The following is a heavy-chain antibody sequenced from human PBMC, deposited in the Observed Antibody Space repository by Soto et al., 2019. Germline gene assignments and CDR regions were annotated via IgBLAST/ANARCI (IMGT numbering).Heavy chain of an antibody. CDR1: GFTFSDYY. V-gene: IGHV3-11*01. J-gene: IGHJ4*02. CDR2: ISSTGGTI. D-gene: IGHD2-15*01. Sequence: QVQLVESGGGLVKPGGSLRLSCAASGFTFSDYYMSWIRQAPGKGLEWISDISSTGGTINYADSVRGRFTISRDNAKNSLYLQMNSLRAEDTAVYYCARDVLWGGVSSDRGVGYWGQGTLVTVSS. CDR3: ARDVLWGGVSSDRGVGY.